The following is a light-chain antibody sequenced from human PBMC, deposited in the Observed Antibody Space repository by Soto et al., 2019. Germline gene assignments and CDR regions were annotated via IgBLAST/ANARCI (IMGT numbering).Light chain of an antibody. V-gene: IGKV3-20*01. CDR3: QQLAA. J-gene: IGKJ4*01. CDR2: GAS. CDR1: QSVSSSY. Sequence: EIVLTQSPGTLSLSPWERATLSCRASQSVSSSYLAWYQQKPGQAPRLLIYGASSRATGIPDRFSGSGSGTDFTLTISRLEPEDFAVYYCQQLAAFGGGTKVEIK.